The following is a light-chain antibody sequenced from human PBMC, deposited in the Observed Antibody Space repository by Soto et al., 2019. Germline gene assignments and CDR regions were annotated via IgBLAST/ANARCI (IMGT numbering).Light chain of an antibody. V-gene: IGKV3-11*01. CDR3: QQRINWPLT. CDR2: DAS. J-gene: IGKJ4*01. Sequence: EIVLAHSPASLSCSAGDTATLSVGASQSISTYLAWYQQKPGQAPRLLIYDASKRATGISARFSGGGSGTDFTLTIDSLGPSDFAVYYCQQRINWPLTFGGRTKVDI. CDR1: QSISTY.